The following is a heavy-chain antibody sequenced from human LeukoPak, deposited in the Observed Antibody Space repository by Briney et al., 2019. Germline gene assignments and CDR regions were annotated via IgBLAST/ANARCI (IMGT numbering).Heavy chain of an antibody. J-gene: IGHJ6*02. V-gene: IGHV3-30-3*01. D-gene: IGHD6-13*01. CDR1: GFPFSASP. CDR3: ARGSGNSRSWYIVRDGMDV. Sequence: PGRSLRLSCAASGFPFSASPMHWVRQAPGKGLEWVAITSYDGSSKYYADSVKGRFTISRDSSKNTLYLQMNSLRDEDTAVYYCARGSGNSRSWYIVRDGMDVWGQGTTVTVSS. CDR2: TSYDGSSK.